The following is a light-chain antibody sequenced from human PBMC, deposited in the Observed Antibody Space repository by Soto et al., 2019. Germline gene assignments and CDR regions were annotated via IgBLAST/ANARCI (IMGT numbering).Light chain of an antibody. CDR1: QSLSSSY. CDR2: AAS. J-gene: IGKJ3*01. Sequence: EVVLTQSPGTLSLSPGERATLSCRASQSLSSSYLAWYQQKPGQAPRLLIFAASTRAAGISDRFSGSASGTDVTLTISGLEPEDFAVYYCQQYNTSPFTFGHGTKVDIK. V-gene: IGKV3-20*01. CDR3: QQYNTSPFT.